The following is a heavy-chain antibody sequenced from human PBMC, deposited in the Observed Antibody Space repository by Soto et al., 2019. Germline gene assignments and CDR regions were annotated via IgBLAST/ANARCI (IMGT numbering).Heavy chain of an antibody. Sequence: QLQLQESGSRLVKSSQTLSLTCTVSGDSMTSGDYSWSWIRQPPGKGLEWLGYIYRTGNTNYSPSLKSPVYISQERSKNQFSLELTSVTAGDTAVYLCTRGDYQYSIGYCGQGTLVTVSS. CDR2: IYRTGNT. V-gene: IGHV4-30-2*01. CDR3: TRGDYQYSIGY. J-gene: IGHJ4*02. D-gene: IGHD2-2*01. CDR1: GDSMTSGDYS.